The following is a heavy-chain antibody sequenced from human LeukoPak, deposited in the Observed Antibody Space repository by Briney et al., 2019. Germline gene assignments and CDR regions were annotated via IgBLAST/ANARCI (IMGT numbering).Heavy chain of an antibody. J-gene: IGHJ4*02. D-gene: IGHD2-15*01. CDR1: GFTFSKHG. V-gene: IGHV3-53*01. CDR3: ARRAGEYSHPYDY. Sequence: GGTLRLSCAASGFTFSKHGMNWVRQAPGKGLEWVSFIYSGGKTHSSDSVKGRFTISRDNSKNTLYLQMSSLRAEDTAIYYCARRAGEYSHPYDYWGQGTLVTVSS. CDR2: IYSGGKT.